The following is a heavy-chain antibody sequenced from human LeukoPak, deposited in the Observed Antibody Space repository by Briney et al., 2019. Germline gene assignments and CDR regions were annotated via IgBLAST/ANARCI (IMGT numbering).Heavy chain of an antibody. CDR3: AKGDGYSSSWYRLRPGAFDI. CDR1: GFTFSSYG. D-gene: IGHD6-13*01. Sequence: PGGSLRLSCAASGFTFSSYGMHWVRQAPGKGLEWVAVISYDGSNKYYADSVKGRFTISRDNSKNTLYLQMNSLRAEDTAVYYCAKGDGYSSSWYRLRPGAFDIWGQGTMVTVSS. V-gene: IGHV3-30*18. CDR2: ISYDGSNK. J-gene: IGHJ3*02.